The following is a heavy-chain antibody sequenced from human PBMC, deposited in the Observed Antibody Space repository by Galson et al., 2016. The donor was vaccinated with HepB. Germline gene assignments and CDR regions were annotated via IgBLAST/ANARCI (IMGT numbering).Heavy chain of an antibody. CDR1: GYTFTSYG. D-gene: IGHD2/OR15-2a*01. V-gene: IGHV1-18*01. Sequence: SVKVSCKASGYTFTSYGISWVRQAPGQGLEWMGWISAYNHNTHYAQNLQDRVTLITESSKSTAYMELRSLRSDDTAVYYFARSPSMSGYGYYDYWGQATLLTVTS. J-gene: IGHJ4*02. CDR2: ISAYNHNT. CDR3: ARSPSMSGYGYYDY.